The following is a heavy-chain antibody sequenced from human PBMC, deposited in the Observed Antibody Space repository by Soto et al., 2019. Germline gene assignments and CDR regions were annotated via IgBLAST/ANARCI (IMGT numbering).Heavy chain of an antibody. J-gene: IGHJ4*02. Sequence: GGSLRLSCAASGFTFSSYGMHWVRQAPGKGLEWVAVISYDGSNKYYADSVKGRFTISRDNSKNTLYLQMNSLRAEDTAVYYCALIVDTAMVNFDYWGQGTLVTVSS. V-gene: IGHV3-30*03. CDR3: ALIVDTAMVNFDY. D-gene: IGHD5-18*01. CDR1: GFTFSSYG. CDR2: ISYDGSNK.